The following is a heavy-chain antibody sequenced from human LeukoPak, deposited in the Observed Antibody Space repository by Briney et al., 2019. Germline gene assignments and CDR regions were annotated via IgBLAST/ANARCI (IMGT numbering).Heavy chain of an antibody. Sequence: SETLSLTCTVSGGSISSSNYYWDWIRQPPGKGLEWIGAIHYSGNTYYNPSLKSRVTISVDTSKNQFSLKLSSVTAADTAVYYCARSLLLTWVWFDPWGQGTLVTVSS. CDR2: IHYSGNT. D-gene: IGHD2-15*01. CDR3: ARSLLLTWVWFDP. CDR1: GGSISSSNYY. J-gene: IGHJ5*02. V-gene: IGHV4-39*01.